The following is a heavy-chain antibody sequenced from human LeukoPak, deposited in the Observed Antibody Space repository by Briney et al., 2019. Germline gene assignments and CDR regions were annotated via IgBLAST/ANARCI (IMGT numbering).Heavy chain of an antibody. CDR1: GYNLTELS. D-gene: IGHD6-13*01. V-gene: IGHV1-24*01. J-gene: IGHJ4*02. CDR2: FDPEDGET. CDR3: ATSDISSSWSPFDY. Sequence: GASVKVSCKVSGYNLTELSMHWVRQAPGKGLEWMGGFDPEDGETIYAQKFQGRVTMTEDTSTDTAYMELSSLRSEDTAVYYCATSDISSSWSPFDYWGQGTLVTVSS.